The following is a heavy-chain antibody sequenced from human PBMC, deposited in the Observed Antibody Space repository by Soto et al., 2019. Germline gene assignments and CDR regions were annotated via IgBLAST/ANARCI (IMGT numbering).Heavy chain of an antibody. V-gene: IGHV1-69*13. J-gene: IGHJ4*02. D-gene: IGHD3-22*01. CDR3: ARDGTIYDSSAYYYRY. CDR1: GGTFSRYT. CDR2: ITPMFGTP. Sequence: ASVKVSCKASGGTFSRYTITWVRQAPGQGLEWMGGITPMFGTPNYAQKFQGRVTITADESTSTAYMELSSLRSEDTAKYYCARDGTIYDSSAYYYRYWGQGTLVTVSS.